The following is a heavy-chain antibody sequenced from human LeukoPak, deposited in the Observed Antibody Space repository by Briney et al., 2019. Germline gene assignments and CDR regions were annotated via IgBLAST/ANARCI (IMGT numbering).Heavy chain of an antibody. Sequence: SETLSLTCAVYGGSFSGYYWSWIRQPPGKGLEWIGEINHSGSTNYNPSLKSRVTISVDTSKNQFSLKLSSVTAADTAVYYCARGRRRLAMIVVGNAFDIWGQGTMVTVST. CDR2: INHSGST. D-gene: IGHD3-22*01. CDR3: ARGRRRLAMIVVGNAFDI. CDR1: GGSFSGYY. J-gene: IGHJ3*02. V-gene: IGHV4-34*01.